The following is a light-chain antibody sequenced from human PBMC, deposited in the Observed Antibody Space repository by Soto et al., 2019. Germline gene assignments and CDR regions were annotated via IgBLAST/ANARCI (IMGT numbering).Light chain of an antibody. Sequence: EIVLTQSPATLSLSPGERATLSCRASQSVSSYLAWYQQKPGQAPRLLIYDASNRATGIPARFSGSGSGTDFTLTISSLEPEDFAVYYCHQRSNWPPLTFGQGTRLEIK. J-gene: IGKJ5*01. CDR3: HQRSNWPPLT. CDR1: QSVSSY. V-gene: IGKV3-11*01. CDR2: DAS.